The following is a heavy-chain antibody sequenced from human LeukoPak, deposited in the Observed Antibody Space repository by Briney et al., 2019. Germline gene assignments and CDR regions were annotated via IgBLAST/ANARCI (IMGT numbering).Heavy chain of an antibody. Sequence: SGGSLRLSCAASGFTVSSNYMSWVRQAPGKGLEWVSVIYSGGSTYYADSVKGRFTISRDNSKNTLYLQMNSLRAEDTAVYYCARVEWLAGYYFDYWGQGTLVTVSS. J-gene: IGHJ4*02. D-gene: IGHD5-12*01. CDR2: IYSGGST. CDR3: ARVEWLAGYYFDY. V-gene: IGHV3-53*01. CDR1: GFTVSSNY.